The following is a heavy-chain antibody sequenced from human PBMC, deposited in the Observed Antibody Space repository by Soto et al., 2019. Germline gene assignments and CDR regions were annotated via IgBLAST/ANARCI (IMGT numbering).Heavy chain of an antibody. CDR1: GYTFTIYV. D-gene: IGHD4-17*01. CDR3: ARSQGTLFYGDYLAAFDI. Sequence: APVNLSRKASGYTFTIYVISCVRQATRQGLEWMGWISAYNGNTNYAQKLQGRVTMTTDTSTSTAYMELRSLRSEDTAVYYCARSQGTLFYGDYLAAFDIWGQGTMVSVSS. CDR2: ISAYNGNT. V-gene: IGHV1-18*01. J-gene: IGHJ3*02.